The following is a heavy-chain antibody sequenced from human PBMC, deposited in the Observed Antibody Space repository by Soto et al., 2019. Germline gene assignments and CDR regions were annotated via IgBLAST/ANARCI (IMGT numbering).Heavy chain of an antibody. J-gene: IGHJ3*02. CDR1: GGSISSGDYY. Sequence: SETLSLTCTVSGGSISSGDYYWSWIRQPPGKGLEWIGYIYYSGSTYYNPSLKSRVTISVDTSKNQFSLKLSSVTAADTAVYYCAREGFFGVVPDAFDIWGQGTMVTVSS. CDR3: AREGFFGVVPDAFDI. V-gene: IGHV4-30-4*01. CDR2: IYYSGST. D-gene: IGHD3-3*01.